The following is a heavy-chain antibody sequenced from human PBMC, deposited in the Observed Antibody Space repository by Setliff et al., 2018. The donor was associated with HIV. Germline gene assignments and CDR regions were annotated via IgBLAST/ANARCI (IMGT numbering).Heavy chain of an antibody. CDR1: GGSFTTYY. CDR3: AKDNSRLGSMLSAASIGDY. Sequence: SETLSLTCAVYGGSFTTYYWSWIRQPPGKGLEWIGEINHIGSTNYNPSLKSRVTISIDTSKNQFSLKLTSVTAADTAMYYCAKDNSRLGSMLSAASIGDYWGQGTLVTVSS. V-gene: IGHV4-34*01. J-gene: IGHJ4*02. D-gene: IGHD3-10*02. CDR2: INHIGST.